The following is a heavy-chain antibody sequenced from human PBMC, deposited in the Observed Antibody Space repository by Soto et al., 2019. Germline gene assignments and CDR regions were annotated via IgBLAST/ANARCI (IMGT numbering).Heavy chain of an antibody. D-gene: IGHD2-2*01. CDR3: ARDRRLGYCSSTSCQTSDYYYYYGMDV. CDR2: IYYSGST. CDR1: GGSISSGGYY. Sequence: PSATLSLTCTVSGGSISSGGYYWSWIRQHPRKGLEWIGYIYYSGSTYYNPSLKSRVTISVDTSKNQFSLKLSSVTAADTAVYYCARDRRLGYCSSTSCQTSDYYYYYGMDVWGQGTTVTVSS. J-gene: IGHJ6*02. V-gene: IGHV4-31*03.